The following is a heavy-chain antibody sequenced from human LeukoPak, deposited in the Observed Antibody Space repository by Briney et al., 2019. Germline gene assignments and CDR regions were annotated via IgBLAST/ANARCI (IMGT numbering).Heavy chain of an antibody. CDR2: INPSGGST. Sequence: ASVKVSCKASGYTFTSYYMHWVRQAPGQGLEWMGVINPSGGSTNYAQKFQGRVTMTRDTSTSTVYMELRSLRSEDTAVYYCARGSYYGHGSGPPEVLWGQGTLVTVSS. CDR1: GYTFTSYY. D-gene: IGHD3-10*01. V-gene: IGHV1-46*01. J-gene: IGHJ1*01. CDR3: ARGSYYGHGSGPPEVL.